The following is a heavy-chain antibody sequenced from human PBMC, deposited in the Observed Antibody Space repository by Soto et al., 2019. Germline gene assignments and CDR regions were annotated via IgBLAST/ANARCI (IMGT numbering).Heavy chain of an antibody. D-gene: IGHD3-10*01. V-gene: IGHV4-31*03. CDR1: GDPITSGGFF. CDR2: IYYSGVT. J-gene: IGHJ5*02. Sequence: QVQLQESGPGLVKPSQTLSLTCTLSGDPITSGGFFWTWIRQHPAKGLEWIGYIYYSGVTYYNPSLRSRATISVDTSKNQFSLNLSSVTAADTATYYCARDLRGRRSGRFDPWGQGTLVTVSS. CDR3: ARDLRGRRSGRFDP.